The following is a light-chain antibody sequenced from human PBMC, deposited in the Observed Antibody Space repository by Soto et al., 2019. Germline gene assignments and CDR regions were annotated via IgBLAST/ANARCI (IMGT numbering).Light chain of an antibody. Sequence: QSALTQPRSVSGSPGQAGTISCTGTTSDVGVYNYASLYQQHPGKAPKHRIYDVSKRPSGVPDRFSGTKSGNTASLTISGLQAEDEADYYCCSYAGSYPYVFGTGTKLTVL. CDR1: TSDVGVYNY. V-gene: IGLV2-11*01. CDR3: CSYAGSYPYV. J-gene: IGLJ1*01. CDR2: DVS.